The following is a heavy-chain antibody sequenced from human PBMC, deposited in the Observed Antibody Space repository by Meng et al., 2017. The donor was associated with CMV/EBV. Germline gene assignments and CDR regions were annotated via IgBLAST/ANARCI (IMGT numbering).Heavy chain of an antibody. CDR3: ARDLTGYCSSTSCYGTWFDP. V-gene: IGHV1-18*01. CDR1: GYTFTSYG. D-gene: IGHD2-2*01. CDR2: ISAYNGNT. J-gene: IGHJ5*02. Sequence: ASVKVSCKASGYTFTSYGISWVRQAPGQGLEWMGRISAYNGNTNYAQKLQGRVTMTTDTSTSTAYMELRSLRSDDTAVYYCARDLTGYCSSTSCYGTWFDPWGQGTLVTVSS.